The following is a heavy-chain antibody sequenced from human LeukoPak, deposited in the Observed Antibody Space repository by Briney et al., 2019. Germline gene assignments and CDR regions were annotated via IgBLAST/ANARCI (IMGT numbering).Heavy chain of an antibody. V-gene: IGHV4-59*01. D-gene: IGHD6-6*01. J-gene: IGHJ6*02. CDR2: IYYSGST. CDR1: VGSISTYY. CDR3: ARNSPLLYSSSSADYYYGMDV. Sequence: PSETLSLTCTVSVGSISTYYWRWIRQPPRKGLEWIGYIYYSGSTNYNPPLKSRVTISVGTFKNQFSLRLSSVTAADTAVYYCARNSPLLYSSSSADYYYGMDVWGQGTTVTVSS.